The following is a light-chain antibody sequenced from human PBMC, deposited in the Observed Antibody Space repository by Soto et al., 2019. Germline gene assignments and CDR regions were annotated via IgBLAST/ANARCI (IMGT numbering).Light chain of an antibody. CDR2: GAS. CDR1: QSVSTN. Sequence: EIVMTQSPATLSVCRGERATLSCRASQSVSTNLAWYQQKPGQAPRLLIYGASTRATGIPARFSGSGSGTEFTLTISSLQSEDFAIYYCQQYNNWPPVTFGPGTKVDIK. CDR3: QQYNNWPPVT. J-gene: IGKJ3*01. V-gene: IGKV3-15*01.